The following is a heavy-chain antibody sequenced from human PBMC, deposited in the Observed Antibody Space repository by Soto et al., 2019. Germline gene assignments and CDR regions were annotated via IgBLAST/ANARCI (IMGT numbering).Heavy chain of an antibody. D-gene: IGHD6-19*01. CDR1: GYTFSNYG. J-gene: IGHJ2*01. V-gene: IGHV1-18*04. CDR2: ISNYNNNT. Sequence: ASVKVSCKASGYTFSNYGHSWVRQAPGQGLEWMGWISNYNNNTHYTQKFQGRVTMTTDASTTTAYMELRSLGSDDTAVYYCARVAVAGMWYFDLWGRGTLVTVSS. CDR3: ARVAVAGMWYFDL.